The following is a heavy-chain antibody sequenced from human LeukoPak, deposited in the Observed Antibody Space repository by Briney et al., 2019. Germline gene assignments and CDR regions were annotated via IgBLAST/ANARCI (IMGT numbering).Heavy chain of an antibody. CDR2: INPNSGGK. V-gene: IGHV1-2*06. J-gene: IGHJ4*02. CDR1: GYTFTRYY. CDR3: ARGSIAVPFDY. D-gene: IGHD6-6*01. Sequence: ASVKVSCKASGYTFTRYYMHWVGQAPGQGREWMGRINPNSGGKKYAQKFQGRVTMTRDTSISTAYMELSRLRSDDTAVYYCARGSIAVPFDYWGQGTLVTVSS.